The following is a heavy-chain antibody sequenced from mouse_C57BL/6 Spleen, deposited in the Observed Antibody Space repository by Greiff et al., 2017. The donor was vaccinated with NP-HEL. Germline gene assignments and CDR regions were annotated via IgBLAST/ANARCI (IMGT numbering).Heavy chain of an antibody. Sequence: VQLKESGPGMVKPSQSLSLTCTVTGYSITSGYDWHWIRHFPGNKLEWMGYISYSGSTNYNPSLKSRISITHDTSKNHFFLKLNSVTTEDTATYYCARRNTNLYFDYWGQGTTLTVSS. CDR1: GYSITSGYD. CDR3: ARRNTNLYFDY. V-gene: IGHV3-1*01. J-gene: IGHJ2*01. D-gene: IGHD2-5*01. CDR2: ISYSGST.